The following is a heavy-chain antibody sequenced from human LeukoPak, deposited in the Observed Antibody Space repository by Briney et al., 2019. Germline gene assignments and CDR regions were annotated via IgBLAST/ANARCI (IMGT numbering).Heavy chain of an antibody. D-gene: IGHD1-26*01. J-gene: IGHJ4*02. Sequence: SETLSLTCTVSGGSISSYYWSWIRQPPGKGLEWIGYIYYSGSTNYDPSLKSRVTISVDTSKNQFSLKLSSVTAADTAVYYCARDSGSVGASVDWGQGTLVTVSS. CDR3: ARDSGSVGASVD. CDR1: GGSISSYY. CDR2: IYYSGST. V-gene: IGHV4-59*01.